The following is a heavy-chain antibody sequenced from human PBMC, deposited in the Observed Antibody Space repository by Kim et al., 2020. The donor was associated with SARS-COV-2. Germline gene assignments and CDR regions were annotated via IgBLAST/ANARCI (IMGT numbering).Heavy chain of an antibody. Sequence: ASVKVSCKASGYTFTSYGISWVRQAPGQGLEWMGWISAYNGNTNYAQKLQGRVTMTTDTSTSTAYMELRSLRSDDTAVYYCARGGWELHLYYYYGMDVWGQGTTVTVSS. J-gene: IGHJ6*02. CDR1: GYTFTSYG. CDR3: ARGGWELHLYYYYGMDV. CDR2: ISAYNGNT. V-gene: IGHV1-18*04. D-gene: IGHD1-26*01.